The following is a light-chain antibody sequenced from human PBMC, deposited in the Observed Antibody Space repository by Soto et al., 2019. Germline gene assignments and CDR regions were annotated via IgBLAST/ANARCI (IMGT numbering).Light chain of an antibody. CDR3: QQCNNWPLT. V-gene: IGKV3-11*01. Sequence: PGERATLSCRASPAVSNYLAWYQQKPGQAPRLLIYDASNRAAGIPPRFSGSGSGTDFTLTISSLEPEDFAVYYCQQCNNWPLTFGGGTKVEIK. J-gene: IGKJ4*01. CDR2: DAS. CDR1: PAVSNY.